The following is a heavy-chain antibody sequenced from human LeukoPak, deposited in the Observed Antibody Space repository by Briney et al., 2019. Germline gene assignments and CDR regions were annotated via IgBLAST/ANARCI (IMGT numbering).Heavy chain of an antibody. D-gene: IGHD3-22*01. CDR1: GFTFDDYA. J-gene: IGHJ3*02. Sequence: PGRSLRLSCAASGFTFDDYAMHWVRQAPGKGLEWVSGISWNSGSIGYADSVKGRFTISRDNAKNSLYLQMNSLRAEDTALYYCAKLGYYDSSGYYGAFDIWGQGTMVTVSS. CDR3: AKLGYYDSSGYYGAFDI. V-gene: IGHV3-9*01. CDR2: ISWNSGSI.